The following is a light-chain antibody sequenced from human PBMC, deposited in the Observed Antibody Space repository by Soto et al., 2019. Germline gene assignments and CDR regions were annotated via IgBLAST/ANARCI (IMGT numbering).Light chain of an antibody. CDR3: TSNTSSSTYV. J-gene: IGLJ1*01. Sequence: QSVLAQPRSVSGSPGQSVTISCAGTNSDVGAYNFVSWYQQHPGTAPKLMIYGVTNRPSGVSDRFSGSKSGNTASLTISGLQAEDEADYYCTSNTSSSTYVFGTGTKVTVL. V-gene: IGLV2-14*01. CDR2: GVT. CDR1: NSDVGAYNF.